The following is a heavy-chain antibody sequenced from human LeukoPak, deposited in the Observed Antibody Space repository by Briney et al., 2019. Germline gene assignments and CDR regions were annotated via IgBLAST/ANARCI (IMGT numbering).Heavy chain of an antibody. CDR3: AKRYYQDSSGYLGSIDY. J-gene: IGHJ4*02. V-gene: IGHV3-23*01. Sequence: PGGSLRLSCAASGFTFSSYAMNWARQAPGKGLEWVSAISGSGGSTYYADSVKGRFTISRDNSKNTLYLQMNSLRAEDTAVYFCAKRYYQDSSGYLGSIDYWGQGTLVTVSS. D-gene: IGHD3-22*01. CDR1: GFTFSSYA. CDR2: ISGSGGST.